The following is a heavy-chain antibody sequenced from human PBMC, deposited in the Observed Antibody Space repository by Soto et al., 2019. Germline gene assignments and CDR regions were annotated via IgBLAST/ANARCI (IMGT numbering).Heavy chain of an antibody. D-gene: IGHD3-3*01. CDR1: GFTFSSYA. V-gene: IGHV3-23*01. CDR3: AKKGGEGVGVVIIRDYYYYMDV. J-gene: IGHJ6*03. CDR2: ISGSGGST. Sequence: GGSLRLSCAASGFTFSSYAMSWVRQAPGKGLEWVSAISGSGGSTYYADSVKGRFTISRDNSKNTLYLQMNSLRAEDTAVYYCAKKGGEGVGVVIIRDYYYYMDVWGKGTTVTVSS.